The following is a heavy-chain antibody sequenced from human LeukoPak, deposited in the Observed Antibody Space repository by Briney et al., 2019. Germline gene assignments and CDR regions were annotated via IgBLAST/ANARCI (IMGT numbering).Heavy chain of an antibody. CDR3: AKDVDSSGYFSQSQDGFHV. J-gene: IGHJ3*01. V-gene: IGHV1-18*01. Sequence: GASVKVSCKASGYGFTTYGISWVRQAPGQGLEWMGWISPYNGLTEYAQKFQGRVTMTTDTTTSTVTMDLRTLSSDDTAVYYCAKDVDSSGYFSQSQDGFHVWGQGTMVTVSS. D-gene: IGHD3-22*01. CDR1: GYGFTTYG. CDR2: ISPYNGLT.